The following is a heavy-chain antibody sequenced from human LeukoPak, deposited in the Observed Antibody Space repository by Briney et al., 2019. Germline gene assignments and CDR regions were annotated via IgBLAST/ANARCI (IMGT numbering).Heavy chain of an antibody. V-gene: IGHV4-4*07. Sequence: PSETLSLTCTVSGGSISSYYWSWVRQPAGKGLEWIGRIYTSGSTNYNPSLKSRVTMSVDTSKNQFSLKLSSVTAADTAVYYCARSRRDGYNRKKDIDAFDIWGQGTMVTVSS. CDR1: GGSISSYY. J-gene: IGHJ3*02. D-gene: IGHD5-24*01. CDR3: ARSRRDGYNRKKDIDAFDI. CDR2: IYTSGST.